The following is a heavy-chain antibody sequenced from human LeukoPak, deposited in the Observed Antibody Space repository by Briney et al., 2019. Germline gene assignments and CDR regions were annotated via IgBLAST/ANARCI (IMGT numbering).Heavy chain of an antibody. D-gene: IGHD1-26*01. CDR2: ISSSSSYI. J-gene: IGHJ4*02. Sequence: GGSLRLSCAASGFTFSSYSMNWVRQAPGKGLEWVSSISSSSSYIYYADSVKGRFTTSRDSAKNSLYLQMNSLRAEDTAVYYCARVMWELRYYFDYWGQGTLVTVSS. CDR3: ARVMWELRYYFDY. V-gene: IGHV3-21*01. CDR1: GFTFSSYS.